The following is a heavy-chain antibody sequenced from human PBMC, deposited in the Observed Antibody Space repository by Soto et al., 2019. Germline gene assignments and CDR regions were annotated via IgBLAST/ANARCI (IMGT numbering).Heavy chain of an antibody. CDR1: GYTFTSYG. CDR3: ARADVGYCSGGSCKEPDY. Sequence: QVQLVQSGAEVKKPGASVKVSCKASGYTFTSYGISWVRQAPGQGLEWMGWISAYNGNTNYAQKLQGRVTMTTDTSTSTAYMELRSLRSDDTAVYCCARADVGYCSGGSCKEPDYWGHGTLVTVSS. D-gene: IGHD2-15*01. J-gene: IGHJ4*01. V-gene: IGHV1-18*04. CDR2: ISAYNGNT.